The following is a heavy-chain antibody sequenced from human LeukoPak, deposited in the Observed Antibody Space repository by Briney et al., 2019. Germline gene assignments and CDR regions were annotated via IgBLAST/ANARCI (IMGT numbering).Heavy chain of an antibody. V-gene: IGHV3-30*04. Sequence: GGSLRLSCAASGFTFSSYAMHWVRQAPGKGLEWVAVISYDGSNKYYADSVKGRFTISRDNSKNTLYLQMNSLRAEDTAVYYCARDPGNPFMITFGGVIAYYFDYWGQGTLVTVSS. J-gene: IGHJ4*02. D-gene: IGHD3-16*02. CDR2: ISYDGSNK. CDR1: GFTFSSYA. CDR3: ARDPGNPFMITFGGVIAYYFDY.